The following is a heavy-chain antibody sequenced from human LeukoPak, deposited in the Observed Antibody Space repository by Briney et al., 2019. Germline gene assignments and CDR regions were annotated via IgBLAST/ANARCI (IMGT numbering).Heavy chain of an antibody. Sequence: SETLSVTCTVSGGSISSYYWSWIRQPAGKGLEWIGRIYTRGSTNYNLSLKSRVTMSVDTSKNQFSLKLRSVTAADTRMYYCARDSSAWFGESGATDYYYGTDVRGQGTTFTVSS. J-gene: IGHJ6*02. V-gene: IGHV4-4*07. CDR3: ARDSSAWFGESGATDYYYGTDV. CDR1: GGSISSYY. CDR2: IYTRGST. D-gene: IGHD3-10*01.